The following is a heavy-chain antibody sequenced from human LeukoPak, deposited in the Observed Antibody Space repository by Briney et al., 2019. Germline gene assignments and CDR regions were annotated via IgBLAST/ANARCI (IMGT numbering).Heavy chain of an antibody. V-gene: IGHV3-74*01. J-gene: IGHJ4*02. CDR2: IKSDGSSA. CDR3: ARGARDWYYYDSSGSHLPDF. D-gene: IGHD3-22*01. CDR1: GFTFDDHG. Sequence: PGGSLRLSCAASGFTFDDHGMSWVRQAPGKGLVWVSRIKSDGSSARYADSVRGRFTISRDNAKNTLYLRMNSLRVEDTAVYYCARGARDWYYYDSSGSHLPDFWGQGTLVTVSS.